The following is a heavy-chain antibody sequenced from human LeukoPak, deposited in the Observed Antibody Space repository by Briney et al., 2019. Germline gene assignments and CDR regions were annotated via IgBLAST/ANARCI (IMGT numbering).Heavy chain of an antibody. Sequence: GRSLRLSCAASGFTFSSYGMHWVRQAPGKGLEWVAVISYDGSNKYYADSVKGRFTISRDNSKNTLYLQMNSLRAEDTAVYYCVKDSGGNADYWGQGTLVTVSS. J-gene: IGHJ4*02. V-gene: IGHV3-30*18. CDR1: GFTFSSYG. CDR3: VKDSGGNADY. D-gene: IGHD2-15*01. CDR2: ISYDGSNK.